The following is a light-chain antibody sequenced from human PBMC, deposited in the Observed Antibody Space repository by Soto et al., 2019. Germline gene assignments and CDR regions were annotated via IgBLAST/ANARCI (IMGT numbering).Light chain of an antibody. CDR3: SSYTSISTLYV. CDR1: NSDVGGYNY. V-gene: IGLV2-14*01. CDR2: EVS. Sequence: SVLTQPASVSGSPGQSITISCTGTNSDVGGYNYVSWYKQHPGKAPELMIYEVSHRPSGVSNRFSGSKSDNTASLTISGLQAEDEADYYCSSYTSISTLYVFGTGTKVTVL. J-gene: IGLJ1*01.